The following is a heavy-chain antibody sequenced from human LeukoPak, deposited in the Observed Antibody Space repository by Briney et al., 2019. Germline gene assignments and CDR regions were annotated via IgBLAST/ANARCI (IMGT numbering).Heavy chain of an antibody. CDR2: IYYSGST. V-gene: IGHV4-39*07. CDR3: ARNEGRLVVPADMGGGLDY. Sequence: SETLSLTCTVSGGSISSSSYYWGWIRQPPGKGLEWIGSIYYSGSTYYNPSLKSRVTISVDTSKNQFSLNLSSVTAADTAVYYCARNEGRLVVPADMGGGLDYWGQGTLVTVSS. CDR1: GGSISSSSYY. J-gene: IGHJ4*02. D-gene: IGHD2-2*01.